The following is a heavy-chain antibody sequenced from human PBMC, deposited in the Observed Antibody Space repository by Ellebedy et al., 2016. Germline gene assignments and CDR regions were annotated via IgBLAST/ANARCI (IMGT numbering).Heavy chain of an antibody. Sequence: GESLKISCAASGFPFSSFAMHWVRQAPGKGLEYVSAISSNGGSTSYAHSVQGRFTISRDNSKSTLYLQMDSLRAEDMAVYYCPRDRGSGSYPGTDSHFDSWGQGALVTVSS. J-gene: IGHJ4*02. CDR3: PRDRGSGSYPGTDSHFDS. CDR2: ISSNGGST. CDR1: GFPFSSFA. V-gene: IGHV3-64*01. D-gene: IGHD3-10*01.